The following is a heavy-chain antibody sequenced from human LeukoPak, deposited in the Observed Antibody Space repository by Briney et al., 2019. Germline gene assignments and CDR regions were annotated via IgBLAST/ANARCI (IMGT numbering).Heavy chain of an antibody. CDR1: GYTFTNYG. V-gene: IGHV1-18*01. CDR2: ISGYNCHT. J-gene: IGHJ5*02. CDR3: ARGWNSWFDP. Sequence: PSVKVSCKPSGYTFTNYGVTGVRQAPGQGLEWMGWISGYNCHTNYGQKIQGRVTMTTDTSTSTAYMELTGLRSDDTSVYYCARGWNSWFDPWGQGTLVTVSS. D-gene: IGHD3-3*01.